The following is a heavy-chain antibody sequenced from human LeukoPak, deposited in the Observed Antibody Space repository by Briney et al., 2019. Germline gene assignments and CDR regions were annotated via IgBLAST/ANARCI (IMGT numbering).Heavy chain of an antibody. CDR3: ARVLYPVYYFDY. J-gene: IGHJ4*02. D-gene: IGHD2-8*01. V-gene: IGHV3-23*01. CDR2: ISGSGGST. Sequence: GGSLRLSCAASGFTFSSYGMSWVRQAPGKGLEWVSAISGSGGSTYYADSVKGRFTISRDNSKNTLYLQMNSLRAEDTAVYYCARVLYPVYYFDYWGQGTLVTVSS. CDR1: GFTFSSYG.